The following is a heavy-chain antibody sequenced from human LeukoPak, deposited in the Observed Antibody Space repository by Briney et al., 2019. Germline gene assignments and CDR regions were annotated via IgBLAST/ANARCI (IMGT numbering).Heavy chain of an antibody. CDR3: ARDDGYNNNWFDP. CDR1: GGTFSSYA. Sequence: VASVKVSCKASGGTFSSYAISWVRQAPGQGLERMGGIIPIFGTANYAQKFQGRITITADESTSTAYMELSSLRSEDTAVYYCARDDGYNNNWFDPWGQGTLVTVSS. CDR2: IIPIFGTA. J-gene: IGHJ5*02. D-gene: IGHD5-24*01. V-gene: IGHV1-69*01.